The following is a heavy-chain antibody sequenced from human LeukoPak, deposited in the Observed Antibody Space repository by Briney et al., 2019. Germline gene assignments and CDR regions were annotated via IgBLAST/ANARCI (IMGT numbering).Heavy chain of an antibody. CDR2: IYHNGIT. CDR3: ALGGASGAFDI. Sequence: TLSLTCAVSGGSVSSGGYSWSWIRQPPGKGLEWIGYIYHNGITYYNPSLKSRLTISVDRSKNQFSLKLSSVTAADTAVYYCALGGASGAFDIWGQGTMVTVSS. V-gene: IGHV4-30-2*01. D-gene: IGHD5-12*01. J-gene: IGHJ3*02. CDR1: GGSVSSGGYS.